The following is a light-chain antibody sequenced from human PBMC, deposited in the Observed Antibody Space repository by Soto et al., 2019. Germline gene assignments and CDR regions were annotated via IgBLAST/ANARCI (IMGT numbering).Light chain of an antibody. CDR1: SSDTGAWDY. Sequence: QSALTQPASVSGSPGQSIAISCTGTSSDTGAWDYVSWYQQHPGKAPKLMIYDVSNRPSGVSNRFSGSKSGYTASLTISGLQPEDEADYYCSSHTTTDSHVFGTGTKVTVL. CDR3: SSHTTTDSHV. V-gene: IGLV2-14*01. CDR2: DVS. J-gene: IGLJ1*01.